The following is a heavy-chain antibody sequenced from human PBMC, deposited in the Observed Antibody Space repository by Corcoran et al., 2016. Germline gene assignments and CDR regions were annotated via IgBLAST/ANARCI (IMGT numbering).Heavy chain of an antibody. CDR1: GFTFSSYG. Sequence: QVQLVESGGGVVQPGRSLRLSCAASGFTFSSYGMHWVRQAPGKGLEWVAVISYDGSNKYYADSVKGRFTISRDNSKNTLYLQMNSLRAEDTAVYYCAKGNGMAHWGQGTLVTVSS. CDR2: ISYDGSNK. D-gene: IGHD1-26*01. CDR3: AKGNGMAH. J-gene: IGHJ4*02. V-gene: IGHV3-30*18.